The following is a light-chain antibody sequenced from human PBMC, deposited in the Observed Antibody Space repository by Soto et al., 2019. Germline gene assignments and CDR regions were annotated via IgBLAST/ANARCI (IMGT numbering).Light chain of an antibody. J-gene: IGKJ3*01. CDR3: QQYSNSTFT. V-gene: IGKV3-20*01. CDR2: GAS. Sequence: EIVLTQSPGTLSLSPGERVTLSCRASQSVSSSYLAWYQQKPGQAPRLLIYGASSRATGIPDRFSGSGSGTDFTLTISRLEPEDFAVYYCQQYSNSTFTFGPGTKVDIX. CDR1: QSVSSSY.